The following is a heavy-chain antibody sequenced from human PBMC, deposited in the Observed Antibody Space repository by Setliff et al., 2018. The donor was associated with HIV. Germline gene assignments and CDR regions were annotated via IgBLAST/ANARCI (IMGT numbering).Heavy chain of an antibody. CDR1: GFTFSSYA. CDR3: ARVGTDIVATNYYYYMDV. Sequence: PGGSLRLSCAASGFTFSSYAMHWVRQAPGKGLEWVAVISYDGSNNYYAASVKGRFTISRDNSKNTLYLQMNSLRAEDTAVYYCARVGTDIVATNYYYYMDVWGKGTTVTVSS. CDR2: ISYDGSNN. V-gene: IGHV3-30*04. J-gene: IGHJ6*03. D-gene: IGHD5-12*01.